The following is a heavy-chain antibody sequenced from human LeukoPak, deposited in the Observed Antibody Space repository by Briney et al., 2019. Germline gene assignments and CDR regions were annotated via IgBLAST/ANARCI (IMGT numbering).Heavy chain of an antibody. Sequence: SETLSLTCTVSGGSISSYYWSWIRQPPGKGLEWIGYIYYSGSTNYNPSLKSRVTISVDTSKNQFSLKLSSVTAADTAVYYCAGIHGYSYGPLLDYWGQGTLVTVSS. J-gene: IGHJ4*02. D-gene: IGHD5-18*01. CDR3: AGIHGYSYGPLLDY. V-gene: IGHV4-59*01. CDR1: GGSISSYY. CDR2: IYYSGST.